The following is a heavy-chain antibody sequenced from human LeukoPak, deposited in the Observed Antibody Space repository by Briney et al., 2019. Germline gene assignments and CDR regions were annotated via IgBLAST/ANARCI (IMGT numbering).Heavy chain of an antibody. CDR2: ISWNSGSI. J-gene: IGHJ4*02. CDR1: GFTFDDYA. Sequence: PGGSLRLSCAASGFTFDDYAMHWVRQAPGKGLEWVTGISWNSGSIGYADSVKGRFTISRDNAKNSLYLQMNSLRAEDTALYYCAKSPAVAATLYYFGYWGQGTLVTVSS. V-gene: IGHV3-9*01. D-gene: IGHD6-19*01. CDR3: AKSPAVAATLYYFGY.